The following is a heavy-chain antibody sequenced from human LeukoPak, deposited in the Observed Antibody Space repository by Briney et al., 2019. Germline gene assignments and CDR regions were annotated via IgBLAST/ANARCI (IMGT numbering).Heavy chain of an antibody. V-gene: IGHV3-53*05. CDR1: GFTVSSDY. CDR3: ARNWFDP. Sequence: GGSLRLSCAASGFTVSSDYMSWVHQAPGKGLEWVSVIYSGGSTYYADSVKGRFTISRDKSKNTVYLQMNSLGFEDTAMYYCARNWFDPWGQGTLVTVSS. J-gene: IGHJ5*02. CDR2: IYSGGST.